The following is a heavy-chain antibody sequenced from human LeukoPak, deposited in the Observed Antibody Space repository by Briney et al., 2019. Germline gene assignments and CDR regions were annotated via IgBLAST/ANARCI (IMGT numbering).Heavy chain of an antibody. CDR3: ARTLVVINDAFDI. Sequence: ASVKLFCKTSVYTFTGYYIHWARQAPGQGLEWMGWIHPKSGDTNYAQKFQGRVSMTGDTSISTAYMELSRLRSDDTAVYYCARTLVVINDAFDIWGQGTMVTVSS. J-gene: IGHJ3*02. CDR1: VYTFTGYY. CDR2: IHPKSGDT. V-gene: IGHV1-2*02. D-gene: IGHD3-22*01.